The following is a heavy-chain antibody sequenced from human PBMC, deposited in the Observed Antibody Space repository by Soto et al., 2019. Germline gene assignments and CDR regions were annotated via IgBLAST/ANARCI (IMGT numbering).Heavy chain of an antibody. CDR3: AKAVASPNILATPLQH. J-gene: IGHJ1*01. D-gene: IGHD5-12*01. CDR1: GFTFSDFA. CDR2: ISHDGTKK. Sequence: QVRVVESGGGVVQPGRSLRLSCADSGFTFSDFAMHWVRQAPGKGLELVALISHDGTKKYYADSLQGRFTLSRDNSKNTVSLLMNTLPAEDTAVYYCAKAVASPNILATPLQHWFQGT. V-gene: IGHV3-30-3*01.